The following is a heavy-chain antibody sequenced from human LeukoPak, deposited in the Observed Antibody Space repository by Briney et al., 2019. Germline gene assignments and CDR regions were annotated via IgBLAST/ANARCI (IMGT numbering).Heavy chain of an antibody. CDR1: GFTFDDYA. CDR3: AKGRQLLYYYYYGMDV. V-gene: IGHV3-9*01. Sequence: PGRSLRLSCAASGFTFDDYAMHWVRQAPGKGLEWVSGISWNSGSIGYADSVKGRFTISRDNAKNSLYLQMNSLRAEDTALYYCAKGRQLLYYYYYGMDVWGQGTTVTVSS. J-gene: IGHJ6*02. D-gene: IGHD2-2*01. CDR2: ISWNSGSI.